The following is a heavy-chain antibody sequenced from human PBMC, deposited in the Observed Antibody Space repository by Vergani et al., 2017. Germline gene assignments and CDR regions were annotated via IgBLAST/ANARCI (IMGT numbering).Heavy chain of an antibody. J-gene: IGHJ4*02. CDR2: IYTSGST. Sequence: QVQLQESGPELVKPSQTLSLTCTVSGGSISSGNYYWSWIRQPAGKGLEWIGRIYTSGSTNYNPSLKSRGTISVDTSKNQFSLKLSSVTAADTAVYYCARGGADYYDSSGWYYWGQGTLVTVSS. CDR3: ARGGADYYDSSGWYY. D-gene: IGHD3-22*01. V-gene: IGHV4-61*02. CDR1: GGSISSGNYY.